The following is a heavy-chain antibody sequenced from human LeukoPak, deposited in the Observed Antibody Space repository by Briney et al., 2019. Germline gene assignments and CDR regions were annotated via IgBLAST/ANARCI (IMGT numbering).Heavy chain of an antibody. V-gene: IGHV4-39*01. CDR2: IYYSGST. CDR3: ASTAPQDCSGGSCYSLRWYYYYGMDV. Sequence: SETLSLTCTVSGGSISSSSYCWGWIRQPPGKGLEWIGSIYYSGSTYYNPSLKSRVTISVDTSKNQFSLKLSSVTAADTAVYYCASTAPQDCSGGSCYSLRWYYYYGMDVWGQGTTVTVSS. D-gene: IGHD2-15*01. CDR1: GGSISSSSYC. J-gene: IGHJ6*02.